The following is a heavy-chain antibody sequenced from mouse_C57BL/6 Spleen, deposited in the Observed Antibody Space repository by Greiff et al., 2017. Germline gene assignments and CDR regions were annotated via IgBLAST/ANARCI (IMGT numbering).Heavy chain of an antibody. J-gene: IGHJ1*03. CDR1: GYSITSGYY. CDR2: ISYDGSN. V-gene: IGHV3-6*01. CDR3: ARGWLLPYWYFDV. D-gene: IGHD2-3*01. Sequence: EVHLVESGPGLVKPSQSLSLTCSVTGYSITSGYYWNWIRQFPGNKLEWMGYISYDGSNNYNPSLKNRISITRDTSKNQFFLKLNSVTTEDTATYYCARGWLLPYWYFDVWGTGTTVTVSS.